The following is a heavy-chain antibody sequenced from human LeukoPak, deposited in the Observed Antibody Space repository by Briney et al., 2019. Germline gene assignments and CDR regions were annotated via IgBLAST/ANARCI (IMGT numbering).Heavy chain of an antibody. CDR3: ARTEMTTVTTFDY. D-gene: IGHD4-17*01. CDR1: GGSFSGYY. Sequence: NPSETLSLTCAVYGGSFSGYYWSWIRQPPGKGLEWIGYIYYSGSTYYNPSLKSRVTISVDTSKNQFSLKLSSVTAADTAVYYCARTEMTTVTTFDYWGQGTLVTVSS. V-gene: IGHV4-34*09. CDR2: IYYSGST. J-gene: IGHJ4*02.